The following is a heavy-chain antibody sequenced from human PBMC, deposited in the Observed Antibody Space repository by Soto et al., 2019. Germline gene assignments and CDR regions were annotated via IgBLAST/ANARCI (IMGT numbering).Heavy chain of an antibody. D-gene: IGHD2-15*01. J-gene: IGHJ4*02. Sequence: TGGSLRLSCAASGFTFSSYAMSWARQAPGKGLEWVSAISGSGGSTYYADSVKGRFTISRDNSKNTLYLQMNSLRAEDTAVYYCAKVRPIVVVVAATRYYFDCWGQGTLVTVSS. V-gene: IGHV3-23*01. CDR3: AKVRPIVVVVAATRYYFDC. CDR1: GFTFSSYA. CDR2: ISGSGGST.